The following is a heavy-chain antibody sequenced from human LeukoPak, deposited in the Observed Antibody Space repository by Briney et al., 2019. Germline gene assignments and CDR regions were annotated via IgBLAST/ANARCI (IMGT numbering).Heavy chain of an antibody. CDR2: IYPGDYET. J-gene: IGHJ4*02. D-gene: IGHD2-21*02. V-gene: IGHV5-51*01. CDR1: GYNFSNYW. Sequence: GESLKISCEGSGYNFSNYWIGWVRQLPGKGLEWMGIIYPGDYETRYSPSFQGLVTISVDKSISTAYLQWSSLKASDTAMYYCAIPPGYCGNDCSFDHWDQGTLVTVSS. CDR3: AIPPGYCGNDCSFDH.